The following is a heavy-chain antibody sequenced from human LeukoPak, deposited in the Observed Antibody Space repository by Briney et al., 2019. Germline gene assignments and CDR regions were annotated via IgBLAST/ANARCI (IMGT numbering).Heavy chain of an antibody. CDR2: MKQDGSEI. D-gene: IGHD3-16*02. CDR3: ARGVYQFDY. V-gene: IGHV3-7*01. J-gene: IGHJ4*02. CDR1: GFTFSSYN. Sequence: QAGGSLRLSCAPSGFTFSSYNMNWVRQAPGKGVAWVAYMKQDGSEIYYVDSVKGRFTISRDNANNSLYLQMNSLRAEDTALYYCARGVYQFDYWGQGTLVTVSS.